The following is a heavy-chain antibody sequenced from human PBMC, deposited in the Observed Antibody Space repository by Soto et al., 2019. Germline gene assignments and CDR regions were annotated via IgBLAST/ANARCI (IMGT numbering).Heavy chain of an antibody. CDR1: GYTFTDYA. Sequence: QVQFGQSGAEVKKPGASVKVSCKASGYTFTDYAIHWVRQAPGQRLAWMGWINAGNADTRYSQKFQGRITITMHTSARTAYMYLNSLPTRDTAVYYCARDRWVPTLTFYNWGQGTPVTVSS. D-gene: IGHD4-17*01. CDR2: INAGNADT. V-gene: IGHV1-3*01. J-gene: IGHJ4*02. CDR3: ARDRWVPTLTFYN.